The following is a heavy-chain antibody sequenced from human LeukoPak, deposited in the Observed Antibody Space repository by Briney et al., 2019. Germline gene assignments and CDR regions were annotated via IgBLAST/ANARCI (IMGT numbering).Heavy chain of an antibody. Sequence: ASVKVSCKASGYTFTGYYMHWVRQAPGQGLEWMGWINPNSGGTNYAQKFQGRVTMTRDTSISTAYMELSSLRSEDTAVYYCARGEYSSSSAFDYWGQGTLVTVSS. CDR3: ARGEYSSSSAFDY. D-gene: IGHD6-6*01. J-gene: IGHJ4*02. CDR2: INPNSGGT. CDR1: GYTFTGYY. V-gene: IGHV1-2*02.